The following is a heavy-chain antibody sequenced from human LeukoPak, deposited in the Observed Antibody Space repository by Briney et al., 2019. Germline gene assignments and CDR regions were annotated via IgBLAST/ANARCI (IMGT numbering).Heavy chain of an antibody. CDR2: IWYDGSNK. CDR3: ARGPSMVRGVTAFDY. CDR1: GFTFSSYG. D-gene: IGHD3-10*01. V-gene: IGHV3-33*01. J-gene: IGHJ4*02. Sequence: GGSLRLSCAASGFTFSSYGMHWVRQAPGKGLEWVAVIWYDGSNKYYADSVKGRFTISRDNSENTLYLQMNSLRAEDTAVYYCARGPSMVRGVTAFDYWGQGTLVTVSS.